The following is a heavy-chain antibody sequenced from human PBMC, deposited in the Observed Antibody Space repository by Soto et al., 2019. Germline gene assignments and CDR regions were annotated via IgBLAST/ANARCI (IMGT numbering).Heavy chain of an antibody. D-gene: IGHD3-22*01. J-gene: IGHJ6*02. V-gene: IGHV3-48*02. CDR3: ARDPNYYYDSSGYYYYYYGMDV. CDR1: GFTFSSYS. Sequence: PGGSLRLSCAASGFTFSSYSMNWVRQAPGKGLEWVSYISSSSSTIYYADSVKGRFTISRDNAKNSLYLQMNSLRDEDTAVYYCARDPNYYYDSSGYYYYYYGMDVWGQGT. CDR2: ISSSSSTI.